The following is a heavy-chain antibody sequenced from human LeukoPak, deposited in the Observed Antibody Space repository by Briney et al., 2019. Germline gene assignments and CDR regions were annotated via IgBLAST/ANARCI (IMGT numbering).Heavy chain of an antibody. J-gene: IGHJ6*02. CDR3: ASRIVVVPAVNHGMDV. CDR2: INHSGST. CDR1: GGSSSGYY. D-gene: IGHD2-2*01. V-gene: IGHV4-34*01. Sequence: PSETLSLTCAVYGGSSSGYYWSWIRQPPGKGLEWIGEINHSGSTNYNPSLKSRVTISVDTSKNQFSLKLSSVTAADTAVYYCASRIVVVPAVNHGMDVWGQGTTVTVSS.